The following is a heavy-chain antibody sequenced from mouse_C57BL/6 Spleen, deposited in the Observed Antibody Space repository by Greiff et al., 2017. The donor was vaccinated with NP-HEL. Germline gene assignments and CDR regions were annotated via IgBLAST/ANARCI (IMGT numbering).Heavy chain of an antibody. J-gene: IGHJ4*01. CDR2: IYPGSGNT. CDR3: ARSIT. D-gene: IGHD1-1*01. V-gene: IGHV1-76*01. CDR1: GYTFTDYY. Sequence: QVQLKESGAELVRPGASVKLSCKASGYTFTDYYINWVKQRPGQGLEWIARIYPGSGNTYYNEKFKGKATLTAEKSSSTAYMQLSSLTSEGSAVYFCARSITWGQGTSVTVSS.